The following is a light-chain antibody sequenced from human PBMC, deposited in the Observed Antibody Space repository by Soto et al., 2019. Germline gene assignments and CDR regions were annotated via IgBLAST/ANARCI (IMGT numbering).Light chain of an antibody. CDR1: QTISSW. J-gene: IGKJ1*01. CDR2: ETS. Sequence: DIQLTQSPSTLSASVGDRVTITCRASQTISSWLAWYQQKPGKAPNRLIYETSNLESGVPSRFSGSGSGTEFTLHISSLQPDDFSTYYCQYYNGYCWPFAQGNKVEIK. CDR3: QYYNGYCWP. V-gene: IGKV1-5*03.